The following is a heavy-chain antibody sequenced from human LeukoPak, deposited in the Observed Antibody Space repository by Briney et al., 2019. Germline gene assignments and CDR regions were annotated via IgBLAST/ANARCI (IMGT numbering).Heavy chain of an antibody. CDR1: GGSSSTYF. CDR2: INHTGTT. CDR3: ARGSLRWHDN. D-gene: IGHD4-23*01. Sequence: DPSETLSLTCVVYGGSSSTYFWSWIRQAAGKGLEWIGEINHTGTTNYNPSLKSRVTISVDTSKSQLSLKLSSVTAADTAVYYCARGSLRWHDNWGRGTLVTVSS. V-gene: IGHV4-34*01. J-gene: IGHJ4*02.